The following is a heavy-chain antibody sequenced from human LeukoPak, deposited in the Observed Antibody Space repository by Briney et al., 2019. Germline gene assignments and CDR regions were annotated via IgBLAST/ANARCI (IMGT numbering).Heavy chain of an antibody. CDR3: ARDRYSSGWSNDFDY. J-gene: IGHJ4*02. CDR2: IRYDGSNK. CDR1: GFTFSSYG. Sequence: GGSLRLSCAASGFTFSSYGMHWVRQAPGKGLERVAVIRYDGSNKYYAESVKGRFTISRDNSKNTLYLQMNSLRAEDTAVYYCARDRYSSGWSNDFDYWGQGTLVTVSS. V-gene: IGHV3-33*01. D-gene: IGHD6-19*01.